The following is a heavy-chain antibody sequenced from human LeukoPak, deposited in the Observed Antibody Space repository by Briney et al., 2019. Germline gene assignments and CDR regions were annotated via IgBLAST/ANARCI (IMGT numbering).Heavy chain of an antibody. D-gene: IGHD4-23*01. J-gene: IGHJ4*02. V-gene: IGHV3-33*01. CDR1: GFTFSTYG. CDR3: PREEGVDGTSGINN. Sequence: PGGSLRLSCAASGFTFSTYGMHWVRQAPGKGLEWVSDIWYNGNTYYADSVKGRFTISRDNSKSTLYLQMNSLRAEDTAVYYCPREEGVDGTSGINNWGQGTLVIVSS. CDR2: IWYNGNT.